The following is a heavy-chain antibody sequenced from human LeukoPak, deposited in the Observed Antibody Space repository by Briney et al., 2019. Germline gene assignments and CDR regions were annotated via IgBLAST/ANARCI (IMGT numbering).Heavy chain of an antibody. J-gene: IGHJ6*02. D-gene: IGHD5-12*01. CDR1: GFTFSSYG. V-gene: IGHV3-30*18. Sequence: PGRSLRLSCAASGFTFSSYGMHWVRQAPGKGLEWVAVISYDGSNKYYADSVKGRFTISRDNSKNTLYLQMNSLRAEDTAVYYCAKDRESGYDYYYYGMDAWGQGTTVTVSS. CDR3: AKDRESGYDYYYYGMDA. CDR2: ISYDGSNK.